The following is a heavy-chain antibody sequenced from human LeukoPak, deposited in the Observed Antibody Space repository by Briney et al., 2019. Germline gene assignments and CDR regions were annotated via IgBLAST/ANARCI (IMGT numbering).Heavy chain of an antibody. D-gene: IGHD1-7*01. V-gene: IGHV3-23*01. Sequence: GGTLRLPCAASGFTFSSYAMSWVRQAPGKGLEWVSAISGSGGSTYYADSVKGRFTISRDNSKNTLYLQMNSLRAEDTAVCYCAKRRGLELLYYYYMDVWGKGTTVTVSS. J-gene: IGHJ6*03. CDR3: AKRRGLELLYYYYMDV. CDR1: GFTFSSYA. CDR2: ISGSGGST.